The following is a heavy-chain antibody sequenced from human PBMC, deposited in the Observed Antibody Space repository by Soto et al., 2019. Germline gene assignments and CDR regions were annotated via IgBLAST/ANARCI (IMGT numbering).Heavy chain of an antibody. Sequence: PSETLSLTCTVSGGSISSSSYYWGWIRQPPGKGLEWIGSIYYSGSTYYHPSLKSRVTISVDTSKNPFSLKLGSVTAADTAVYYCASPDYDFWSGYFPAAWYYGMDVWGQGTTVTVSS. D-gene: IGHD3-3*01. V-gene: IGHV4-39*01. CDR1: GGSISSSSYY. J-gene: IGHJ6*02. CDR3: ASPDYDFWSGYFPAAWYYGMDV. CDR2: IYYSGST.